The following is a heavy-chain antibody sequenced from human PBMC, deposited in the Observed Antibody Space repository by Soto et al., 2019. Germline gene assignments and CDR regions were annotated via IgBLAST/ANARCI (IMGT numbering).Heavy chain of an antibody. J-gene: IGHJ5*02. CDR3: ARGLRITIFGVVIISLYNWFAP. V-gene: IGHV4-34*01. Sequence: PSETLSLTCAVYGGSFSGYYWSWIRQPPGKGLEWIGEINHSGSTNYNPSLKSRVTISVDTSKNQFSLKLSSVTAADTAVYYCARGLRITIFGVVIISLYNWFAPWGQGTLVTVSS. CDR1: GGSFSGYY. CDR2: INHSGST. D-gene: IGHD3-3*01.